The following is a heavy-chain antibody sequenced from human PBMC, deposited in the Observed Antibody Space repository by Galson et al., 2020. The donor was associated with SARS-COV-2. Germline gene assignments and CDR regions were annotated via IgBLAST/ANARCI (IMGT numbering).Heavy chain of an antibody. CDR1: GYTFTSYA. V-gene: IGHV7-4-1*02. J-gene: IGHJ3*02. Sequence: ASVKVSCKASGYTFTSYAMNWVRQAPGQGLEWMGWINTNTGNPTYAQGFTGRFVFSLDTSVSTAYLQISSLKAEDTAVYYCARGLEVDPPPHDAFDIWGQGTMVTVSS. D-gene: IGHD1-1*01. CDR3: ARGLEVDPPPHDAFDI. CDR2: INTNTGNP.